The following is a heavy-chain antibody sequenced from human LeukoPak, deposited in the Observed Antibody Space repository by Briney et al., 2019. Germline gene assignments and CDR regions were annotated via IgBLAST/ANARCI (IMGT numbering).Heavy chain of an antibody. V-gene: IGHV1-18*01. J-gene: IGHJ6*03. CDR2: ISAYNGNT. CDR1: GYTFTSYG. D-gene: IGHD3/OR15-3a*01. CDR3: ARARDWDYYYYYYMDV. Sequence: ASVKVSCKASGYTFTSYGISWVRQAPGQGLEWMGWISAYNGNTNYAQKLQGRVTMTTDTSTSTAYMELRSLRSDDTAVYYCARARDWDYYYYYYMDVWGKGTTVTISS.